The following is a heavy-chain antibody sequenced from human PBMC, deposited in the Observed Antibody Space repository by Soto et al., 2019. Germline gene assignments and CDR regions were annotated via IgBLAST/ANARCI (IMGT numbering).Heavy chain of an antibody. CDR1: GGSVSSGSYH. CDR2: SGST. V-gene: IGHV4-61*01. Sequence: SETLSLACTVSGGSVSSGSYHWSWIRQPPGKGLEWIGQSGSTNYNPSLKSRITISVDTSKNQFSLNLNSVTAADTAIYYCAVYITGAGGDGYWGQGTLVTVSS. J-gene: IGHJ4*02. CDR3: AVYITGAGGDGY. D-gene: IGHD6-19*01.